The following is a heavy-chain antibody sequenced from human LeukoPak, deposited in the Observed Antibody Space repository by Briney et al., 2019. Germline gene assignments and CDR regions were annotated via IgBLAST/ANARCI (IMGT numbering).Heavy chain of an antibody. V-gene: IGHV1-2*02. CDR3: ARPRLARVRGRANQWWFDP. Sequence: ASVKVSCKASGYTFTGCYMHWVRQAPGQGREWMGWINPNSGGTNYAQKFQGRVTMTRDTSISTAYMELSRLRSDDTAVYYCARPRLARVRGRANQWWFDPWGQGTLVTVS. CDR1: GYTFTGCY. CDR2: INPNSGGT. J-gene: IGHJ5*02. D-gene: IGHD3-10*01.